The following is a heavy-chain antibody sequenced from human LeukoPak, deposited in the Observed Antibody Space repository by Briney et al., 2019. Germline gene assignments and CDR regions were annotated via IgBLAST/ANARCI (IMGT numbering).Heavy chain of an antibody. CDR2: ISSDGSKK. CDR3: ATEYDNLDDYFDY. J-gene: IGHJ4*02. V-gene: IGHV3-30*03. CDR1: GFPFSGYG. Sequence: GRSLRLSCTASGFPFSGYGMHWVRQAPGKGPEWVAAISSDGSKKDYADSVKGRFSISRDKSKNTLYLQMNSLRPEDTAVYYCATEYDNLDDYFDYWGQGTPVIVSS. D-gene: IGHD1-1*01.